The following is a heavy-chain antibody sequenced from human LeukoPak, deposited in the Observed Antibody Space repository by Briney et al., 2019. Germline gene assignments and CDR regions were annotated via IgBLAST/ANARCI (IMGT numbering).Heavy chain of an antibody. CDR2: ITDNGGT. CDR1: GFTFSDYY. Sequence: GSLRLSCAASGFTFSDYYMSWIRQSPGKGLEWIGEITDNGGTNYNPSLKSRLTISADTSKNQFSSKLASVTAADTAVYYCARIESYHILYRPYWGQGTLVTVSS. CDR3: ARIESYHILYRPY. J-gene: IGHJ4*02. V-gene: IGHV4-34*01. D-gene: IGHD3-9*01.